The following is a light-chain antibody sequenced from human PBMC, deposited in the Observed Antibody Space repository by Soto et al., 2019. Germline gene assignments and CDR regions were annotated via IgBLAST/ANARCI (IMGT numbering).Light chain of an antibody. CDR1: QSVSASY. V-gene: IGKV3-20*01. J-gene: IGKJ1*01. CDR2: GAS. CDR3: QQYGSSRWT. Sequence: EIMLTQSPGTLSLSPGEGATLSCRASQSVSASYLAWYQQKPGQAPRLLIYGASNRATGIPDRFSGSGSGTDFTLTISRLEPEDFAVYYCQQYGSSRWTFGQGTKVEIK.